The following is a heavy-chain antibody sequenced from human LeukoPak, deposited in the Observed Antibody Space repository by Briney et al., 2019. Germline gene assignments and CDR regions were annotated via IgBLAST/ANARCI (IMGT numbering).Heavy chain of an antibody. CDR1: GFTFSSYD. CDR3: ARIHPYYYGSGSYLMGYYYFGMDV. V-gene: IGHV3-48*03. J-gene: IGHJ6*02. Sequence: GGSLRLSCAVSGFTFSSYDMNWVRQAPGKGVEWISYISGSGSTIYDADSVKGRFTVSRDNAKNSLHLQMNSLRAEDTAVYYCARIHPYYYGSGSYLMGYYYFGMDVWGQGTTVTVSS. D-gene: IGHD3-10*01. CDR2: ISGSGSTI.